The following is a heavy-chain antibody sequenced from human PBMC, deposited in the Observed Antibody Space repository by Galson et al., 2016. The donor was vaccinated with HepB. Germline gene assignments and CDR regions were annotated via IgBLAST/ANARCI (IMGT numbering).Heavy chain of an antibody. Sequence: SETLSLTCSVYGTSISSVYWSWIRQSPGKGLEWIGNIHYTGSTNYSPPLSGRFSISIDPSKRLFSLRLTSVTTADTAVYFCATPNCDGDCYPYRFESWGQGTLVTVSS. V-gene: IGHV4-59*01. CDR3: ATPNCDGDCYPYRFES. CDR1: GTSISSVY. J-gene: IGHJ4*02. CDR2: IHYTGST. D-gene: IGHD2-21*02.